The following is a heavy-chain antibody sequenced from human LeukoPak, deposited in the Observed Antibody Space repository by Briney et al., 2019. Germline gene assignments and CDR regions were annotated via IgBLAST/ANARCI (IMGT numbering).Heavy chain of an antibody. J-gene: IGHJ3*02. CDR2: IHRSGSP. V-gene: IGHV4-4*02. CDR1: LDSTTSNF. Sequence: PSETLSLTCTVSLDSTTSNFWSWVRQPPGKGLEWIGEIHRSGSPNYNPSLQSRVTISIDRSRNQIALESSSVTAADTAVYYCARLGTMVRGVIITAFDIWGQGTMVTVSS. CDR3: ARLGTMVRGVIITAFDI. D-gene: IGHD3-10*01.